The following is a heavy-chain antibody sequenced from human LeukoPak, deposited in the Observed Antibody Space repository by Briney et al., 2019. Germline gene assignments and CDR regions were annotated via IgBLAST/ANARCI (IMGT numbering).Heavy chain of an antibody. J-gene: IGHJ4*02. CDR3: ARQGRGYSEGEFDY. CDR1: GFTFSSYA. D-gene: IGHD3-22*01. CDR2: ISGSGDST. Sequence: GGSLRLSCAASGFTFSSYAMSWVRQAPGKGLEWVSGISGSGDSTYYADSVKGRFTISRDISKNTLYLQMNSLRAEDTAVYYCARQGRGYSEGEFDYWGQGTLVTVSS. V-gene: IGHV3-23*01.